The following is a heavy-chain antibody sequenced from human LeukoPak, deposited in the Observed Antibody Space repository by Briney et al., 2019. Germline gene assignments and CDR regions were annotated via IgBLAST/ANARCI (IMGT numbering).Heavy chain of an antibody. CDR3: ASLLLPKYSGIYLDY. V-gene: IGHV4-59*01. CDR2: IHNSGRT. D-gene: IGHD1-26*01. J-gene: IGHJ4*02. CDR1: GGSIGSDY. Sequence: SETLSLTCTVSGGSIGSDYWTWIRQPPGKGLEWIGYIHNSGRTNYNPSLKSRVTMSVDTSKKQFSLKLSSVTAADTAKYYCASLLLPKYSGIYLDYWGQGILVTVSS.